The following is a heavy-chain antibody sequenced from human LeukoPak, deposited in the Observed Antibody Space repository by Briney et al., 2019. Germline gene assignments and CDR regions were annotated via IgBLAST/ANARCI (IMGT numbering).Heavy chain of an antibody. V-gene: IGHV1-69*04. Sequence: ASVKVSCKASGGTFSSYAISWVRQAPGQGLEWMGRIIPIFGIANYAQKFQGRVTITADKSTSIAYMELSSLRSEDTAVYYCAREKANWFDPWGQGTLVTVSS. CDR2: IIPIFGIA. J-gene: IGHJ5*02. CDR3: AREKANWFDP. CDR1: GGTFSSYA.